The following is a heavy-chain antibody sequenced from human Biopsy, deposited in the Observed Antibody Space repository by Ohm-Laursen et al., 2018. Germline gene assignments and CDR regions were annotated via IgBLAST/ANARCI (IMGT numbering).Heavy chain of an antibody. CDR2: IRDKANSYTT. CDR3: ARAGRYCSGGGCYSWFDS. J-gene: IGHJ5*01. CDR1: GFSFSDNY. D-gene: IGHD2-15*01. Sequence: SLSLSCAASGFSFSDNYMDWVRQAPGKGLERVGRIRDKANSYTTDYAASVKGRFTISRDDSKNSLYLQMNSLRTEDTALYYCARAGRYCSGGGCYSWFDSWGQGTLVTVSS. V-gene: IGHV3-72*01.